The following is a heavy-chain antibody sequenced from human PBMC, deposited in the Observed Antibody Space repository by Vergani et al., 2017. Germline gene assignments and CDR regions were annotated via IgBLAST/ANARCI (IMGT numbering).Heavy chain of an antibody. CDR2: ISSDGGST. V-gene: IGHV3-23*01. Sequence: EVQLLESGGGLVQPGGSLRLSCAASGFTFSTYAMTWVRQAPGKGLEWVSTISSDGGSTYYADSVKGRFTISRDNSKNTLSLQMNSLTAEDTAIYYCAGPQETSAYYYGGFDYWGQGMLVTVSS. J-gene: IGHJ4*02. CDR1: GFTFSTYA. CDR3: AGPQETSAYYYGGFDY. D-gene: IGHD3-22*01.